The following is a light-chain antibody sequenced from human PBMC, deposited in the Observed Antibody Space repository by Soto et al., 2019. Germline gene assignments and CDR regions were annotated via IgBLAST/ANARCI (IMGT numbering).Light chain of an antibody. CDR2: DVR. J-gene: IGLJ1*01. CDR3: SSYTTISTYV. V-gene: IGLV2-14*01. CDR1: SRDVGGYNY. Sequence: QSALTQPASVSGSPGQAITISCTGTSRDVGGYNYVSWYQQHPAKAPKLMIYDVRNRPSRVSNRFSGSKSVNTASLTLSGLQAEDEADSYCSSYTTISTYVFGTGTKLTVL.